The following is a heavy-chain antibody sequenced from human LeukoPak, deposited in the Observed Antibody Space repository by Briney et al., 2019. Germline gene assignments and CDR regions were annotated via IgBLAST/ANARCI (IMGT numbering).Heavy chain of an antibody. V-gene: IGHV3-48*02. CDR3: TRDRSTWLFDY. CDR1: GFTVIDYT. CDR2: ISSSSSAI. J-gene: IGHJ4*02. D-gene: IGHD6-6*01. Sequence: SGGSLRLSCAASGFTVIDYTMHWVRQAPGKGLESVSYISSSSSAIFYADSVQGRFTISRDNAKNSLYLQMNTLRDEDTAVYYCTRDRSTWLFDYWGQGTVVTVAS.